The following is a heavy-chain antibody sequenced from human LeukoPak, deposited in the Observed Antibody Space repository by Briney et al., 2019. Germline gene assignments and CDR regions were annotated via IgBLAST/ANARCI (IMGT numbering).Heavy chain of an antibody. CDR2: IHFSGTT. CDR3: ATYSVTGAWAEYFLH. CDR1: GGSISSSNW. D-gene: IGHD5/OR15-5a*01. J-gene: IGHJ1*01. V-gene: IGHV4-4*02. Sequence: SETLSLTCAVSGGSISSSNWWSWVRQPPGKGLEWIGRIHFSGTTYYNPSLKSRFTMSIDTSKNQFSLKLSSVTAADTAVYYCATYSVTGAWAEYFLHWGQGTLVTVSS.